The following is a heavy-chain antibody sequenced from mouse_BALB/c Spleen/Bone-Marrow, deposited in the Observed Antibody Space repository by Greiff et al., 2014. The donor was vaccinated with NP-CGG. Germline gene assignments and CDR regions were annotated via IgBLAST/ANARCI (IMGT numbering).Heavy chain of an antibody. V-gene: IGHV5-17*02. D-gene: IGHD3-3*01. J-gene: IGHJ4*01. CDR2: IRSGSSTI. CDR1: GFTFSSLG. Sequence: EVMLVESGGGLVQPGGSRKLSCAASGFTFSSLGMHWVRQAPEKGLEWVAYIRSGSSTIYYADTMKGRFTISRDNPKNTLFLQMTSLRSEDTAMYYCTRSGTLGAMDYWGQGTSVTVAS. CDR3: TRSGTLGAMDY.